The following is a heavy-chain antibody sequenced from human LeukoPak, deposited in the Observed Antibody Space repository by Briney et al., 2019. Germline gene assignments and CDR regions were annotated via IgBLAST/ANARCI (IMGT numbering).Heavy chain of an antibody. D-gene: IGHD4-17*01. CDR3: ARSSEYGDPFNY. V-gene: IGHV4-34*01. CDR2: INHSGST. CDR1: GFSVTNNY. Sequence: GSLRLSCAASGFSVTNNYMSWVRQAPGKGLEWIGEINHSGSTNYSPSLKGRVTISVDTSKNQFSLKLNSVTAADTAVYYCARSSEYGDPFNYWGQGTLVTVSS. J-gene: IGHJ4*02.